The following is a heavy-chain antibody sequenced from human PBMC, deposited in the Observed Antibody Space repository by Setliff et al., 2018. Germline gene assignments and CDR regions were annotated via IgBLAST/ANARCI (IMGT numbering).Heavy chain of an antibody. CDR3: FGAGTCSY. D-gene: IGHD3-10*01. Sequence: PGESLKISCTASGLSYSNDWVSWVRQAPGKGLEWVASINPHGSEKYYADSVKGRFTISRGNAKNSLSLQMNNLRTEDTAVYYCFGAGTCSYWGQGTLVTVSS. V-gene: IGHV3-7*01. J-gene: IGHJ4*02. CDR2: INPHGSEK. CDR1: GLSYSNDW.